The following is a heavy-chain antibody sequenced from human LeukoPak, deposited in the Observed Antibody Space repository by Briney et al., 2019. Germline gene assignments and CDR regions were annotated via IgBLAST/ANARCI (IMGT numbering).Heavy chain of an antibody. CDR1: GYTLTELS. CDR3: ATVPMYYDFWSGYKSADY. J-gene: IGHJ4*02. D-gene: IGHD3-3*01. V-gene: IGHV1-24*01. CDR2: FDPEDGET. Sequence: ASVKVSCKVSGYTLTELSMHWVRQAPGKGLEWMGGFDPEDGETIYAQKSQGRVTMTEDTSTDTAYMELSSLRSEDTAVYYCATVPMYYDFWSGYKSADYWGQGTLVTVSS.